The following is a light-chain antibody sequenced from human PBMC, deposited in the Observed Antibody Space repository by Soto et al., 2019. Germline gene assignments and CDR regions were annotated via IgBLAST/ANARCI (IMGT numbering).Light chain of an antibody. J-gene: IGKJ1*01. V-gene: IGKV3-11*01. CDR3: QHYGSSPRT. Sequence: EIVLTQSPATLSSSPGERATLSCRASQTVSSKLAWYQHKPGQAPRLLINDASNRATGIPARFGGSGSGTDFTLTISSLEPEDFAVYYCQHYGSSPRTFGQGNKVDI. CDR1: QTVSSK. CDR2: DAS.